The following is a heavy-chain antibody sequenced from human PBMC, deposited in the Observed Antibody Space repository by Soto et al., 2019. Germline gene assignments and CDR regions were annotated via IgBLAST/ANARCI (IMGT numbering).Heavy chain of an antibody. CDR1: GFTLSGSA. V-gene: IGHV3-30-3*01. CDR3: ARTVLRFLEWLPRRGMDV. J-gene: IGHJ6*02. Sequence: GGSRVLSCSSSGFTLSGSAMHWVRQAPGKGLEWVAVISYDGSNKYYADSVKGRFTISRDNSKNTLYLQMNSLRAEDTAVYYCARTVLRFLEWLPRRGMDVWGQGNTVTASS. D-gene: IGHD3-3*01. CDR2: ISYDGSNK.